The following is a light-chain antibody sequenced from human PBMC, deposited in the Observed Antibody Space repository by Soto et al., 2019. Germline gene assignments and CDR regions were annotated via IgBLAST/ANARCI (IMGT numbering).Light chain of an antibody. J-gene: IGKJ1*01. V-gene: IGKV3-20*01. CDR3: QQYVTSSPRT. Sequence: EIVLTQSPGTLSLSPGERATLSCRASHTISSSYLAWYQQKPGQAPRLLMYGISRRATGIPDRFSGSGSGTDFTLTITRLEPEDFAVHYCQQYVTSSPRTVGQATNVDIK. CDR1: HTISSSY. CDR2: GIS.